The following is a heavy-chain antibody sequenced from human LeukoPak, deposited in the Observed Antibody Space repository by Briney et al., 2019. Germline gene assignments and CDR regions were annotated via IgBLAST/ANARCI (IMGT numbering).Heavy chain of an antibody. CDR3: ARLGVEYSSSWTPYYFDY. J-gene: IGHJ4*02. D-gene: IGHD6-13*01. CDR2: IYSGGST. CDR1: GFSVTNNY. Sequence: GGSLRLSCAVSGFSVTNNYMSWVRQAPGKGLEWVSVIYSGGSTYYADSVKGRFTISRDNSKNTLYLQMNSLRAEDTAVYYCARLGVEYSSSWTPYYFDYWGQGTLVTVSS. V-gene: IGHV3-66*04.